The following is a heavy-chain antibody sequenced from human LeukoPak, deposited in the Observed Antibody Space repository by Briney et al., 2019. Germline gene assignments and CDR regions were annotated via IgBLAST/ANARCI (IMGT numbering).Heavy chain of an antibody. CDR1: GYTFTGYY. Sequence: ASVKVSCRASGYTFTGYYFHWVRQAPGQGLEWMGWINPNTAGTNYAQKFLGGVTLTWDTSISTAYMELTRLTSDDTAVYYCATSAGDYRAGHYYYMGVWGKGTSVTVSS. CDR3: ATSAGDYRAGHYYYMGV. J-gene: IGHJ6*03. CDR2: INPNTAGT. V-gene: IGHV1-2*02. D-gene: IGHD4-11*01.